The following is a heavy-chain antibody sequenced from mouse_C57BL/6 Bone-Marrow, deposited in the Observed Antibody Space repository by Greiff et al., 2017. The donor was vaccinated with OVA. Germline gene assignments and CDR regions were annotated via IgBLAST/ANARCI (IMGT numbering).Heavy chain of an antibody. J-gene: IGHJ4*01. CDR3: TRRYGYPYYAMDY. CDR2: IDPETGGT. CDR1: GYTFTDYE. V-gene: IGHV1-15*01. D-gene: IGHD2-2*01. Sequence: QLQQSGAELVRPGASVTLSCKASGYTFTDYEMHWVKQTPVHGLEWIGAIDPETGGTAYNQKFKGKAILTADKSSSTAYMELRSLTSEDSAVYYCTRRYGYPYYAMDYWGQGTSVTVSS.